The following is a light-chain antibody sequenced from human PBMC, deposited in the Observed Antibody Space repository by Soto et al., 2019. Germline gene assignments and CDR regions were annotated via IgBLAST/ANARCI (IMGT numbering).Light chain of an antibody. Sequence: QSVLTQPASACGTPGQRVTMSCSGSSSNIGSNYVYWYQQVPGTAPKLLIYRNNQRPSGVPDRFSGSKSGTPASLAISGLRSEDEADYYSAAWDDSLSGHVVFGEGTKVTVL. J-gene: IGLJ2*01. V-gene: IGLV1-47*01. CDR1: SSNIGSNY. CDR3: AAWDDSLSGHVV. CDR2: RNN.